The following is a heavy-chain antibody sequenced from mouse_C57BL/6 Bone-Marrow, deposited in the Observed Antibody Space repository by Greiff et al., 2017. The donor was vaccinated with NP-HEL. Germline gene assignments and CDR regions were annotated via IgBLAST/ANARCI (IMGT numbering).Heavy chain of an antibody. CDR3: ARELRLYFDV. J-gene: IGHJ1*03. Sequence: VKLMESGAELIRPGTSVKVSCKASGYAFTNYLIEWVKQRPGQGLEWIGVINPGSGGTNYNEKFKGKATLTADKSSSTAYMQLSSLTSEDSAVYFCARELRLYFDVWGTGTTVTVSS. V-gene: IGHV1-54*01. CDR1: GYAFTNYL. CDR2: INPGSGGT. D-gene: IGHD1-1*01.